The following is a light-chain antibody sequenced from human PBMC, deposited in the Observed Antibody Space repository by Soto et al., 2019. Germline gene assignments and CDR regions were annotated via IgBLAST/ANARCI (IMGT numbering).Light chain of an antibody. Sequence: DIQITQSPSALSASPGDRVTTTFRASQSISSYLNWYQQKPGKAPKLLIYAASSLQSGVPSRFSGSGSGTDFTLTISSLKPEDFATYYCQQSYSTPTFGKGTKVDIK. V-gene: IGKV1-39*01. J-gene: IGKJ1*01. CDR1: QSISSY. CDR2: AAS. CDR3: QQSYSTPT.